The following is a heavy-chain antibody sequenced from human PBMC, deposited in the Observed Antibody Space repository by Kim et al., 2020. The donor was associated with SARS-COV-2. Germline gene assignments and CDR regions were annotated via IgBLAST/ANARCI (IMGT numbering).Heavy chain of an antibody. CDR1: GFTFSSYA. V-gene: IGHV3-30*04. CDR2: ISYDGSNK. CDR3: ARDRDIVVVPAAIGDAFDI. J-gene: IGHJ3*02. Sequence: GGSLRLSCAASGFTFSSYAMHWVRQAPGKGLEWVAVISYDGSNKYYADSVKGRFTISRDNSKNTLYLQMNSLRAEDTAVYYCARDRDIVVVPAAIGDAFDIWGQGTMVTVSS. D-gene: IGHD2-2*02.